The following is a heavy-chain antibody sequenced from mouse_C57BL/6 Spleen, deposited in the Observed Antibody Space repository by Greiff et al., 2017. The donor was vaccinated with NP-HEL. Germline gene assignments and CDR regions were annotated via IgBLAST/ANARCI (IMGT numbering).Heavy chain of an antibody. CDR3: ARDRSYGRLYYYAMDY. V-gene: IGHV5-16*01. J-gene: IGHJ4*01. CDR1: GFTFSDYY. Sequence: EVKVVESEGGLVQPGSSMKLSCTASGFTFSDYYMAWVRQVPEKGLEWVANINYDGSSTYYLDSLKSRFIISRDNAKNILYLQMSSLKSEDTATYYCARDRSYGRLYYYAMDYWGQGPSVTVSS. CDR2: INYDGSST. D-gene: IGHD1-1*01.